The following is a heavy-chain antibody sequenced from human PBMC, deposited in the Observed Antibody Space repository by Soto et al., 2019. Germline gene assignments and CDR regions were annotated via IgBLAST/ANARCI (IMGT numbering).Heavy chain of an antibody. Sequence: EVQLLESGGGLVQPGGSLRLSCAASGFTFSRYAMSWVRQAPGKGVEWVSAFRGSGGSTYYADSVKGRFTISRDNSKNTLYLQMNSLRAEDTAVYYCAKGGGYCSGGSCYAWYYYGMDVWGQGTTVTVSS. D-gene: IGHD2-15*01. CDR3: AKGGGYCSGGSCYAWYYYGMDV. CDR1: GFTFSRYA. V-gene: IGHV3-23*01. CDR2: FRGSGGST. J-gene: IGHJ6*02.